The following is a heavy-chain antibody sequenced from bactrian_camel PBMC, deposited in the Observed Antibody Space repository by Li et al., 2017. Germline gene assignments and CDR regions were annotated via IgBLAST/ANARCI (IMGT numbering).Heavy chain of an antibody. CDR3: AKAPGPGYWWYLDY. CDR2: ISSDGGTT. V-gene: IGHV3S42*01. D-gene: IGHD7*01. J-gene: IGHJ4*01. CDR1: GFTFGSHA. Sequence: VQLVESGGGLVQPGGSLRLSCAASGFTFGSHAMTWVRQAPGKGLEWVSVISSDGGTTIYADSVKGRFTISRDNAKNMLYLQMNSLKTEDMAMYHCAKAPGPGYWWYLDYWGQGTQVTVS.